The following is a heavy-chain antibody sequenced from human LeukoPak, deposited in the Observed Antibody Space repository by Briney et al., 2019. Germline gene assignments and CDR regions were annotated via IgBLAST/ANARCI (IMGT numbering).Heavy chain of an antibody. D-gene: IGHD4-17*01. CDR1: GFAFSNCW. CDR3: ARHTAFSFDY. V-gene: IGHV3-7*04. CDR2: IKQDGRAK. J-gene: IGHJ4*02. Sequence: GGSLRLSCAASGFAFSNCWMTWVRQASGKGLECVANIKQDGRAKYYVDSVRGRFTISRDNAKNSLYLQMNSLRAEDTALYYCARHTAFSFDYWGQGTLVTVSS.